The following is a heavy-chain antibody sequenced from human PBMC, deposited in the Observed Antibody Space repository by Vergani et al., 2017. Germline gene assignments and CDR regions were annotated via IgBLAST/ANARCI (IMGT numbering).Heavy chain of an antibody. Sequence: QVQLVESGGGVVQPGRSLRLSCAASGFTFSSYAMHWVRQAPGKGLEWVAVISHDGSNKYYADSVKGRFTISRDNSKNTLDLQMNSLRAEEPVVDYWARGGGWLRLLGAFDIWGQGTMVTVSS. V-gene: IGHV3-30-3*01. J-gene: IGHJ3*02. CDR3: ARGGGWLRLLGAFDI. D-gene: IGHD5-12*01. CDR1: GFTFSSYA. CDR2: ISHDGSNK.